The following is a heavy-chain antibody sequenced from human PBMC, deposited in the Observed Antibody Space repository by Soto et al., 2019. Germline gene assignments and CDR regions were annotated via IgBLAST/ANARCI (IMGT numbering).Heavy chain of an antibody. J-gene: IGHJ6*02. CDR3: AKDRKWELLYYYYGMDV. D-gene: IGHD1-26*01. V-gene: IGHV3-30*18. Sequence: QVQMVESGGGVVQPGRSLRLSCAASGFTFSSYGMHWVRQAPGKGLEWVAVISYDGSNKYYADSVKGRFTISRDNSKNTLYLQINSLRAEDTAVYYCAKDRKWELLYYYYGMDVWGQGTTVTVSS. CDR1: GFTFSSYG. CDR2: ISYDGSNK.